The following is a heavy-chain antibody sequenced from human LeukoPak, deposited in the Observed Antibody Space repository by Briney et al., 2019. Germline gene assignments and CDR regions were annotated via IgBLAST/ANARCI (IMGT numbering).Heavy chain of an antibody. D-gene: IGHD3-22*01. CDR3: ARYGITMIVVAPLDAFDI. V-gene: IGHV4-31*03. Sequence: SETLSLTCTVSGGPISSGGYYWSWIRQHPGKGLEWIGYIYYSGSTYYNPSLKSRVTISVDTSKNQFSLKLSSVTAADTAVYYCARYGITMIVVAPLDAFDIWGQGTMVTVSS. J-gene: IGHJ3*02. CDR2: IYYSGST. CDR1: GGPISSGGYY.